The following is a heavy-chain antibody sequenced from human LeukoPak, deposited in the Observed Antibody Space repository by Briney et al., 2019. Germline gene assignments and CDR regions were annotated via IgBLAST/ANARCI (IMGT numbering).Heavy chain of an antibody. Sequence: PGGSLRLSCAASGFAFSNYAMLWVRHAPGTGGEGVAIFSYDGSTKYYAASVGGRFTISRDNSKNTLYLQMNSLRPEDTAVYYCATEIAVGLRYFDYWGQGTLVTVSS. V-gene: IGHV3-30-3*01. CDR3: ATEIAVGLRYFDY. J-gene: IGHJ4*02. D-gene: IGHD6-19*01. CDR1: GFAFSNYA. CDR2: FSYDGSTK.